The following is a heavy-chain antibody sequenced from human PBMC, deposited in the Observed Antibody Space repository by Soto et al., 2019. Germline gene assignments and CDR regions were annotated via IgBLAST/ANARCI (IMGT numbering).Heavy chain of an antibody. V-gene: IGHV3-30*04. J-gene: IGHJ3*02. CDR1: GFPFSSYA. CDR3: AGSSEGYCSSTSCPTPPGAFDI. Sequence: GGSLRLSCAASGFPFSSYAMHWVRQAPGKGLEWVAVISCNGSNTYYADSVKGRFTISRDNSKNTLYLQMNSLRAEDTAVYYCAGSSEGYCSSTSCPTPPGAFDIWGQGTMVTVSS. D-gene: IGHD2-2*01. CDR2: ISCNGSNT.